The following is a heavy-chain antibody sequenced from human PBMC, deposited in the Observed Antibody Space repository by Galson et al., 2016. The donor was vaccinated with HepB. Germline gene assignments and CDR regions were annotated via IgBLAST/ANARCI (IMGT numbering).Heavy chain of an antibody. D-gene: IGHD5-12*01. V-gene: IGHV3-23*01. J-gene: IGHJ3*02. CDR1: GFTFSNYA. CDR3: AKAAGGYPDDAFDI. Sequence: SLRLSCAASGFTFSNYAMSWVRQAPGKGLEWVSALSPSGGGTYYADSVKGRFTISRDNSKNTLYLQMNSLRTEDTAVYYCAKAAGGYPDDAFDIWGQGTMVTVSS. CDR2: LSPSGGGT.